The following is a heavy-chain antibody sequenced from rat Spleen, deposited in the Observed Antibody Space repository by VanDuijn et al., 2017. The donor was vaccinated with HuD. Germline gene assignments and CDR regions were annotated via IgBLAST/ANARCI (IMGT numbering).Heavy chain of an antibody. CDR2: IQSGGST. Sequence: VQLVESDGGLVQPGRSLKLSCAASGFTFSDYYMAWVRQPPGKGLEWMGRIQSGGSTDYNSALKSRLSISRDTSKSQVFLKMNSLQTEDTAIYFCTRAGTIPFDYWGQGVMVTVSS. D-gene: IGHD3-8*01. J-gene: IGHJ2*01. CDR1: GFTFSDYY. CDR3: TRAGTIPFDY. V-gene: IGHV2-19*01.